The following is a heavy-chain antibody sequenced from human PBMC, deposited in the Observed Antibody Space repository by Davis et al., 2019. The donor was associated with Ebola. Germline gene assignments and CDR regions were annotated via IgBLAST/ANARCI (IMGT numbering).Heavy chain of an antibody. V-gene: IGHV4-39*07. CDR2: INHSGST. Sequence: MPSETLSLTCTVSGGSISSSSYYWGWIRQPPGKGLEWIGEINHSGSTNYNPSLKSRVTISVDSSKNQFSLKLTSVTAADTAVYYCARESPGDSWGQGTLVTVSS. CDR1: GGSISSSSYY. CDR3: ARESPGDS. J-gene: IGHJ4*02. D-gene: IGHD3-10*01.